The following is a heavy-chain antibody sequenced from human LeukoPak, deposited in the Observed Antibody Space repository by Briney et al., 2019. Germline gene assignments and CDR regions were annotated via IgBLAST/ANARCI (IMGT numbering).Heavy chain of an antibody. CDR2: IYYSGST. CDR3: ARDTYYDSSGYRRDWYFYL. V-gene: IGHV4-59*01. D-gene: IGHD3-22*01. Sequence: SETLSLTRTFSGGSISSYYWSWIRQPPGKGLEWIGYIYYSGSTNYNPSLKSRVTISVDTSKNQFSLKLSSVTAADTAVYYCARDTYYDSSGYRRDWYFYLCGGGTLVTVSS. J-gene: IGHJ2*01. CDR1: GGSISSYY.